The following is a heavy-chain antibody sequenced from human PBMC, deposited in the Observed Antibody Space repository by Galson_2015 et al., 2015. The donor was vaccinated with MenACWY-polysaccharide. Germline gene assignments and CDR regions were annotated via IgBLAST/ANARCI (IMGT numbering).Heavy chain of an antibody. CDR3: ARGGRRGVWYEGDY. Sequence: SVKVSCKGSGYTFTTIAINWVRQAPGQGLEWMAWMSPTSGNTGSAQKFQGRVTMTWNTSISTAYMEQSSLRSEDTAVYYCARGGRRGVWYEGDYWGQGTLVTVSS. J-gene: IGHJ4*02. V-gene: IGHV1-8*01. CDR2: MSPTSGNT. D-gene: IGHD6-19*01. CDR1: GYTFTTIA.